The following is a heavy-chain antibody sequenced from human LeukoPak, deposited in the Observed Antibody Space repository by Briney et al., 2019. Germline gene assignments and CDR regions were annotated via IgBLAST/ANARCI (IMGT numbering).Heavy chain of an antibody. V-gene: IGHV4-39*01. CDR3: AGTIVGATSAFDY. D-gene: IGHD1-26*01. CDR1: GGSISSSSYY. CDR2: IYYSGST. Sequence: SETLSLTCTVSGGSISSSSYYWGWIRQPPGKGLEWIGSIYYSGSTYYNPSLKSRVTISVDTSKNQFSLKLSSVTAADTAVYYCAGTIVGATSAFDYWGQGTLVTVSS. J-gene: IGHJ4*02.